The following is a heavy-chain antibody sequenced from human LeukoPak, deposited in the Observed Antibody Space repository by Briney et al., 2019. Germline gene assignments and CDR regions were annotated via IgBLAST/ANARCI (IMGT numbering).Heavy chain of an antibody. CDR1: GFTFSNYE. CDR2: ISSGGSHT. Sequence: GGSLRLSCAASGFTFSNYEMNWVRQAPGKGLEWVSFISSGGSHTFYAESVKGRFTVSRDNANNSLYLQMNSLRVEDTAIYFCARDGAGAAATKLDYWGQGALGTVSS. V-gene: IGHV3-48*03. D-gene: IGHD1-26*01. CDR3: ARDGAGAAATKLDY. J-gene: IGHJ4*02.